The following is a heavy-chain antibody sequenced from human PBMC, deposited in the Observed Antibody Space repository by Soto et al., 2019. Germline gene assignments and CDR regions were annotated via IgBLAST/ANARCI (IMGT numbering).Heavy chain of an antibody. V-gene: IGHV4-4*07. D-gene: IGHD1-26*01. CDR1: GGSISSCY. J-gene: IGHJ6*02. CDR3: ARDYVVPSGIRGYYYYYGMDV. CDR2: IYTSGST. Sequence: SATLSLTCTVSGGSISSCYWSWIRQPAGKGLEWIGRIYTSGSTNYNPSLKSRVTMSVDTSKNQFSLKLSSVTAADTAVYYCARDYVVPSGIRGYYYYYGMDVWGQGTTVTVSS.